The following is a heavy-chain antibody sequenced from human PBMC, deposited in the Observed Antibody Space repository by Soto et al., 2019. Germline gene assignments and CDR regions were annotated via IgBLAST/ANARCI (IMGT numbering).Heavy chain of an antibody. J-gene: IGHJ4*02. CDR1: GYRFSTYG. V-gene: IGHV1-18*04. CDR2: TSTNNDDR. CDR3: ARERYVASRHSHFDS. D-gene: IGHD6-6*01. Sequence: ASVKVSCKASGYRFSTYGINWVRQAPGQGLEWLGWTSTNNDDRNYAQKFRGRVTFTTDTSTSTAYMELRSLISGDTAVYFCARERYVASRHSHFDSWGQGTQVTVSS.